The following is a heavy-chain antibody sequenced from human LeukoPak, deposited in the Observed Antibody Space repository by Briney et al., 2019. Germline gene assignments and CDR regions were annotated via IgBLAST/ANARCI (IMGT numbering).Heavy chain of an antibody. D-gene: IGHD1-14*01. J-gene: IGHJ3*02. Sequence: GGSLRLSCAASGFTFSSFGMHWVRQAPGKGLEWVTSIRYDGRNEYYADSVKGRFNIFRDNSKNTLYLQMNSLAAEDTAVYYCAKATKPNRRVPDAFDIWGQGTMVTVSS. CDR2: IRYDGRNE. CDR1: GFTFSSFG. V-gene: IGHV3-30*02. CDR3: AKATKPNRRVPDAFDI.